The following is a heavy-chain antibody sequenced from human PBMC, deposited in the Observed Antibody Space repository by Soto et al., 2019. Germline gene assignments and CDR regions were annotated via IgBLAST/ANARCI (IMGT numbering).Heavy chain of an antibody. Sequence: PGGSLRLSCAASGFTFSSYAMSWVRQAPGKGLEWVSAISGSGGSTCYADSVKGRFTISRDNSKNTLYLQMNSLRAEDTAVYYCAKNPSPGWLVDTGGQGTLVTVSS. CDR1: GFTFSSYA. J-gene: IGHJ4*02. CDR3: AKNPSPGWLVDT. D-gene: IGHD6-19*01. CDR2: ISGSGGST. V-gene: IGHV3-23*01.